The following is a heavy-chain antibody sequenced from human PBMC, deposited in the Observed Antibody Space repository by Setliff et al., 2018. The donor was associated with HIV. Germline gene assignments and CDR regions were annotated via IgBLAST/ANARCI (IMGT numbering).Heavy chain of an antibody. V-gene: IGHV4-28*03. D-gene: IGHD6-19*01. CDR3: ARGRRSSGWYVYH. J-gene: IGHJ4*02. CDR2: IYYSGST. Sequence: SETLSLTCAVSGYSISSSHWWGWIRQPPGKGLEWIGYIYYSGSTNYNPPLKSRVTISVDTSTNQFSLKLSSVTAADTAVYYCARGRRSSGWYVYHWGQGTLVTVSS. CDR1: GYSISSSHW.